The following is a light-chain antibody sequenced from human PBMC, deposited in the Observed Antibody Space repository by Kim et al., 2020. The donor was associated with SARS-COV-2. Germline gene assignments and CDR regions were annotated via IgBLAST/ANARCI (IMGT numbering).Light chain of an antibody. Sequence: DIQMTQSPSYLSASVGDRVTITCRASQSISSYLNWYQQIPGKAPKLLIYTVSVLQSGVPSRFSGSGSGTDFTLTIHSLQPEDFATYYCQQSLSTPLTFGGGTKVDIK. V-gene: IGKV1-39*01. CDR1: QSISSY. J-gene: IGKJ4*01. CDR2: TVS. CDR3: QQSLSTPLT.